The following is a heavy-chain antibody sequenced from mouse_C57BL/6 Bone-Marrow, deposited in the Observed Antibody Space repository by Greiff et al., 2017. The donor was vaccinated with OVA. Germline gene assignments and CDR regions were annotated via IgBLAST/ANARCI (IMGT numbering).Heavy chain of an antibody. CDR3: ARGGLTGTSMDY. CDR2: IYPGGGYT. CDR1: GYTFTNYW. V-gene: IGHV1-63*01. D-gene: IGHD4-1*01. J-gene: IGHJ4*01. Sequence: VKLVESGAELVRPGTSVKMSCKASGYTFTNYWIGWAKQRPGHGLEWIGDIYPGGGYTNYNEKFKGKATLTADKSSSTAYMQFSSLTSEDSAIYYCARGGLTGTSMDYWGQGTSVTVSS.